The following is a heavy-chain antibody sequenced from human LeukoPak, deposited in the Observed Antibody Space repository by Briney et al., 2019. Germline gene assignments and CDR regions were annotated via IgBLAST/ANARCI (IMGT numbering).Heavy chain of an antibody. J-gene: IGHJ4*02. D-gene: IGHD2-15*01. V-gene: IGHV4-59*12. Sequence: PSETLSLTCTVSGGSISSYYWSWIRQPPGKGLEWIGYIYYSGSTNYNPSLKSRVTISVDTSKNQFSLQLNSVTPEDTAVYYCARRTRHCSGGSCYPEPFDYWGQGTLVTVSS. CDR3: ARRTRHCSGGSCYPEPFDY. CDR2: IYYSGST. CDR1: GGSISSYY.